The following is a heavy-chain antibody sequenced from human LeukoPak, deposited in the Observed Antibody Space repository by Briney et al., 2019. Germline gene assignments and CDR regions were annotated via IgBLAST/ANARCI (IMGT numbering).Heavy chain of an antibody. Sequence: PGGSLRLSCAASGFTFSSYAMSWVRQAPGKGLEWVSAISGSGGSTYYADSVKGRLTISRDNSKNTLYLQMNSLRAEDTAVYYCAKDLGVTVYYYHYMDVWGKGTTVTVSS. J-gene: IGHJ6*03. CDR2: ISGSGGST. CDR3: AKDLGVTVYYYHYMDV. D-gene: IGHD4-11*01. CDR1: GFTFSSYA. V-gene: IGHV3-23*01.